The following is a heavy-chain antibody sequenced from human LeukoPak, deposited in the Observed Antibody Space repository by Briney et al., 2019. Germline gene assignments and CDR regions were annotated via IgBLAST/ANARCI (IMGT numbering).Heavy chain of an antibody. Sequence: GRSLRLSCAASGFTSSSYWMHWVRQAPGKGLVWVSRINSDGGSTYYADSVKGRFTISRDNAKNTLYLQMNSLRVEDTAVYYCARDQRGSVDYWGQGTLVTVSS. D-gene: IGHD3-10*01. J-gene: IGHJ4*02. CDR2: INSDGGST. CDR3: ARDQRGSVDY. CDR1: GFTSSSYW. V-gene: IGHV3-74*01.